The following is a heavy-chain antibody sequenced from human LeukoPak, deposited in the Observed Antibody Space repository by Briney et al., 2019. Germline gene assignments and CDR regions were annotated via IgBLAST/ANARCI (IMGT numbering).Heavy chain of an antibody. CDR1: GYTFTSFD. CDR2: MNPNSGDT. CDR3: ARGGSGWPGDYYYGMDV. Sequence: SVKVSCKASGYTFTSFDINWVRQATGQGLEWMGWMNPNSGDTGSEQKFQGKVSMTRNTSITTAYMELSSLTSEDTAVYYCARGGSGWPGDYYYGMDVWGQGTTVTVSS. D-gene: IGHD6-19*01. J-gene: IGHJ6*02. V-gene: IGHV1-8*01.